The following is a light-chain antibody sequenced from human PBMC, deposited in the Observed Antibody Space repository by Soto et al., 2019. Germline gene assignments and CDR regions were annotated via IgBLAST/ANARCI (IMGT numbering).Light chain of an antibody. CDR3: QQRSNWPRGT. CDR2: DPS. CDR1: QSVGSS. V-gene: IGKV3-11*01. Sequence: VLTQSPATLSLSPGDRATLSCRASQSVGSSLGWYQHKPGQAPRLLLSDPSNMAPGIPARFSGSGSGTDCSLTISSLEPQDFAVYYCQQRSNWPRGTFGQGTKLEIK. J-gene: IGKJ2*01.